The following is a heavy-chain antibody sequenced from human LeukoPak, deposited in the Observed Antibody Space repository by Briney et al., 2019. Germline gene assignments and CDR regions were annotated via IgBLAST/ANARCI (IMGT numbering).Heavy chain of an antibody. J-gene: IGHJ3*02. V-gene: IGHV4-39*07. CDR1: GGSISSSSYY. CDR3: ARDHPRLDAFDI. CDR2: IYYSGST. D-gene: IGHD6-25*01. Sequence: SETLSLTCTVSGGSISSSSYYWGWIRQPPGKGPEWIGSIYYSGSTYYNPSLKSRVTISVDTSKNQFSLKLSSVTAADTAVYYCARDHPRLDAFDIWGQGTMVTVSS.